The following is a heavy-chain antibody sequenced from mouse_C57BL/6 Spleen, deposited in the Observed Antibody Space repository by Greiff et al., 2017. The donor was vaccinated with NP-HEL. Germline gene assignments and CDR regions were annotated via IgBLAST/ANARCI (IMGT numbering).Heavy chain of an antibody. CDR2: ILPGSGST. J-gene: IGHJ4*01. CDR1: GYTFTGYW. V-gene: IGHV1-9*01. Sequence: QVQLQQSGAELMKPGASVKLSCKATGYTFTGYWIEWVKQRPGHGLEWIGEILPGSGSTNYNEKFKGKATFTADTSSNTAYMQLSSLTTEDSGIYYGEREDIYYDYDEGREGMDYWGQGTSVTVSS. D-gene: IGHD2-4*01. CDR3: EREDIYYDYDEGREGMDY.